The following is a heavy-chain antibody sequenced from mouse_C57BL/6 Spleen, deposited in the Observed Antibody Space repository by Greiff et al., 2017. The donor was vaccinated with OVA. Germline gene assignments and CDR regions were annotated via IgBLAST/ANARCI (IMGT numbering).Heavy chain of an antibody. CDR1: GFTFSDFY. CDR3: ARDAIYYGNSYWYFDV. J-gene: IGHJ1*03. D-gene: IGHD2-1*01. CDR2: SRNKANDYTT. Sequence: EVKLVESGGGLVQSGRSLRLSCATSGFTFSDFYMEWVRQAPGKGLEWIAASRNKANDYTTEYSASVKGRFIVSRDTSQSILYLQMNALRAEDTAIYYCARDAIYYGNSYWYFDVWGTGTTVTVSS. V-gene: IGHV7-1*01.